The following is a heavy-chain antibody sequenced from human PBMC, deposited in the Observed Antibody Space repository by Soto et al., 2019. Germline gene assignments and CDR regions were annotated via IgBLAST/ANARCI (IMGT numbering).Heavy chain of an antibody. V-gene: IGHV4-39*01. D-gene: IGHD2-8*01. CDR1: GDSIGTTHSY. CDR3: ARHEGNGNVLQIDY. CDR2: IHYSGST. Sequence: SENLYHTCTVSGDSIGTTHSYWAWIRQSPGKGLEWIGNIHYSGSTYYMPSLRSRVTLSVDTSKNQFSLRLTSVTAEDTAVYYCARHEGNGNVLQIDYCLKGILVP. J-gene: IGHJ4*02.